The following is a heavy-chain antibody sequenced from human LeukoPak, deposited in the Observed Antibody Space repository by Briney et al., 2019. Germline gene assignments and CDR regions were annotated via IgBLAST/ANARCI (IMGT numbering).Heavy chain of an antibody. D-gene: IGHD2-8*02. V-gene: IGHV3-7*01. Sequence: PEGSLGLSCAASGFTFSTYWMSWVRQAPGKGHEWVANIKEDGSERYYVDSVKGRFTISRDNARNSLYLQMNSLRAEDTAVYYCARDYWASDYWGQGTLVTVSS. J-gene: IGHJ4*02. CDR2: IKEDGSER. CDR1: GFTFSTYW. CDR3: ARDYWASDY.